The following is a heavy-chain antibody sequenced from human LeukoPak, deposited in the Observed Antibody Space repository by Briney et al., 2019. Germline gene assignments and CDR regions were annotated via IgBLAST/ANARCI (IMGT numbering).Heavy chain of an antibody. J-gene: IGHJ4*02. CDR3: ARDRTYCSAGSCPQLDY. D-gene: IGHD2-15*01. CDR2: IDISGGST. V-gene: IGHV3-23*01. CDR1: GFSFSSHA. Sequence: GGSLRLSCAASGFSFSSHAMCWVRQAPGKGLEWVSSIDISGGSTYYADSVQGRFTISRDDSKNTLYLQMNSLRSEDTAVYYCARDRTYCSAGSCPQLDYWGQGTLVTVSS.